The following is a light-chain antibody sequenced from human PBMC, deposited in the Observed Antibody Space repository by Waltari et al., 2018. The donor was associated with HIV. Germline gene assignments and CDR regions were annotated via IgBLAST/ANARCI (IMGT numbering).Light chain of an antibody. CDR1: ESVSSS. CDR3: QQYISYPFT. V-gene: IGKV1-5*03. CDR2: RAF. Sequence: DIQMTQSPSSLSASVGDRVTITCRASESVSSSLAWYQQKPGKAPNLLFSRAFTFESGVPSRFSGSGSGTEFTLTIRSLQPDDFATYYCQQYISYPFTFGGGTKVEIK. J-gene: IGKJ4*01.